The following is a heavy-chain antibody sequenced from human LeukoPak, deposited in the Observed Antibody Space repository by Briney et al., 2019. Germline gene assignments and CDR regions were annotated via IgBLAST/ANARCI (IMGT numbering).Heavy chain of an antibody. J-gene: IGHJ4*02. CDR3: ARDRVTMVRGVIDGGFSGDDY. V-gene: IGHV1-69*04. CDR1: GGTFSSYA. CDR2: IIPILGIA. Sequence: SVKVSCKASGGTFSSYAISWVRQAPGQGLEWMGRIIPILGIANYAQKFQGRVTITADKSTSTAYMELSSLRSEDTAVYYCARDRVTMVRGVIDGGFSGDDYCGQGTLVTVSS. D-gene: IGHD3-10*01.